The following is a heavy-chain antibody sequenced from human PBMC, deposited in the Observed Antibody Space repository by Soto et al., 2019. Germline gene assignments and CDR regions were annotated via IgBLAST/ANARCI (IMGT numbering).Heavy chain of an antibody. CDR2: ISGSGGST. Sequence: VQLVESGGGLVKPGGSLRLSCAASGFTFSDYYMSWIRQAPGKGLEWVSAISGSGGSTYYADSVKGRFTISRDNSKNTLYLQMNSLRAEDTAVYYCAKCSSSSVYYYGMDVWGQGPTVTVSS. V-gene: IGHV3-23*04. J-gene: IGHJ6*02. CDR3: AKCSSSSVYYYGMDV. D-gene: IGHD6-6*01. CDR1: GFTFSDYY.